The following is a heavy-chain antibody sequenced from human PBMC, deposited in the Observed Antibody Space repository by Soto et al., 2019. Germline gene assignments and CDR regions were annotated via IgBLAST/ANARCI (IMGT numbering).Heavy chain of an antibody. CDR2: TYYRSKWYN. Sequence: SQTLSLTCAISGDSVSSNTAAWNWIRQSQSRGLEWLGRTYYRSKWYNDYAVSVKSRITINPDTSKNQFSLQLNSVTPEDTAVYYCARAITMISRRSFDIWGQGTMVTVSS. J-gene: IGHJ3*02. CDR3: ARAITMISRRSFDI. CDR1: GDSVSSNTAA. D-gene: IGHD3-22*01. V-gene: IGHV6-1*01.